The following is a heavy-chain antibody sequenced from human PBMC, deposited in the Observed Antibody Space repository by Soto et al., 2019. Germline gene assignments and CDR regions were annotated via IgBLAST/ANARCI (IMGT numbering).Heavy chain of an antibody. J-gene: IGHJ6*02. V-gene: IGHV3-21*01. D-gene: IGHD6-6*01. Sequence: EVQLVESGGGLVKPGGSLRLSCAASGFTFINYSMNWVRQAPGKGLEWVSSISSSSSYIYYADSVKGRFTISRDNAKNSLYLQMNRLRAEDTAVYYWASQLENYYYGMDVWGQGTTVTVSS. CDR1: GFTFINYS. CDR2: ISSSSSYI. CDR3: ASQLENYYYGMDV.